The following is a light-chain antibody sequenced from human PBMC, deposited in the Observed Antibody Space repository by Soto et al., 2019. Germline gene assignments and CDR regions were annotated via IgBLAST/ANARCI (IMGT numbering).Light chain of an antibody. CDR3: QSYDSSLSGWL. J-gene: IGLJ2*01. Sequence: QSVLTQPPSVSGALGQRVTISCTGSSSNIGAGYDVHWYQQLPGTAPKLLVHGNTDRPSGVPDRFSGSKSGTSASLAITGLQAEDEADYYCQSYDSSLSGWLFGGGTKLTVL. V-gene: IGLV1-40*01. CDR1: SSNIGAGYD. CDR2: GNT.